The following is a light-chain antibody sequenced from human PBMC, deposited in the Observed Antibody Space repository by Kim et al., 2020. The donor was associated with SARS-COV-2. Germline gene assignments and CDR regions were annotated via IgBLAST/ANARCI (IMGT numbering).Light chain of an antibody. V-gene: IGLV3-1*01. CDR3: RAWDSSTAPIRV. CDR2: QDS. J-gene: IGLJ1*01. Sequence: SYELTQPPSVSVSPGQTASITCSGDKLGDKYACWYQQKPGQSPVLVIYQDSKRPSGIPERFSGSNSGNTATLTISGTQAMDEADYYCRAWDSSTAPIRVFGTGTKVTVL. CDR1: KLGDKY.